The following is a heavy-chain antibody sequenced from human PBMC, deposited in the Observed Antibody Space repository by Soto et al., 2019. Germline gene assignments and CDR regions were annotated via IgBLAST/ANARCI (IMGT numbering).Heavy chain of an antibody. D-gene: IGHD5-18*01. CDR1: GGSISSYY. CDR2: IYYSGST. V-gene: IGHV4-59*01. CDR3: ARTLYSYGPRFDY. J-gene: IGHJ4*02. Sequence: QVQLQESGPGLVKPSETLSLTCTVSGGSISSYYWSWIRQPPGKGLEWIGYIYYSGSTNYNPSLKSPVPISVDTAKNQFSLKLSSVTAADTAVYYCARTLYSYGPRFDYWGQGTRVTVSS.